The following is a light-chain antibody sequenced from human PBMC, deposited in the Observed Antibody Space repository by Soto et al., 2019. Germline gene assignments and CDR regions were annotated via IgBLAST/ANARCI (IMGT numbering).Light chain of an antibody. V-gene: IGLV2-8*01. J-gene: IGLJ1*01. CDR1: SSDVGGYNY. Sequence: QSALTQPPSASGSPGQSVTISCTGTSSDVGGYNYVSWYQQHPGKAPKVLIYEVSKRPSGVPDRFSGSKSGNTASLTVSGFQAEDEADYYCTSYVGGNNHYVFGTGA. CDR3: TSYVGGNNHYV. CDR2: EVS.